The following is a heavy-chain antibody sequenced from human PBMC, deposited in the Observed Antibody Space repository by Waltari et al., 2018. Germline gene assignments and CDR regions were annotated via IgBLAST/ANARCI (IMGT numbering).Heavy chain of an antibody. J-gene: IGHJ6*02. Sequence: QVQLVQSGAEVKKPGSSVKVSCKASGGTFSSYAISWVRQAPGQGLEWMGGSIHIFGTAKYAQKFQGRVTITADESTSTAYMELSSLRSEDTAVYYCARPQQLKFANYYGMDVWGQGTTVTVSS. V-gene: IGHV1-69*12. D-gene: IGHD6-13*01. CDR1: GGTFSSYA. CDR2: SIHIFGTA. CDR3: ARPQQLKFANYYGMDV.